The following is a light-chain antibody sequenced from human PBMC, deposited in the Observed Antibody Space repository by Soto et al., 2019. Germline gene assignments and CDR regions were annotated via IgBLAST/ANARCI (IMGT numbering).Light chain of an antibody. CDR2: EVS. J-gene: IGLJ1*01. CDR3: CSYAGSSFYV. V-gene: IGLV2-23*02. CDR1: SSDVGSYNL. Sequence: QSVLTQPASVSGSPGQSITISCTGTSSDVGSYNLVSWYQQHPGKAPKLMIYEVSKRPSGVSNRFSGSKSGNTASLTISGLQAEDEPDYYCCSYAGSSFYVFGTGTKLTVL.